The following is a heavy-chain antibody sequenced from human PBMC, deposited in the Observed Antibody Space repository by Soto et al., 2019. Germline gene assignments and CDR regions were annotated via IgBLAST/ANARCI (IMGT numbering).Heavy chain of an antibody. Sequence: SETLSLTCVISGDSVASNRATWSWVRQSPSRVLEWLGRTYYRSKWKNDYALSVNSRITINPDTSKNQLSLQLSSVTPDDTAIYYCVRGVYGSFDYWGQGPLVTVSS. J-gene: IGHJ4*02. D-gene: IGHD3-10*01. CDR1: GDSVASNRAT. CDR3: VRGVYGSFDY. CDR2: TYYRSKWKN. V-gene: IGHV6-1*01.